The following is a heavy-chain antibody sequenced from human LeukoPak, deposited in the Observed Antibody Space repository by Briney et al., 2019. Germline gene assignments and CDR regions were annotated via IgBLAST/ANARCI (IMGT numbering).Heavy chain of an antibody. CDR3: ARIKGYFDWLLSSVDDAFDI. J-gene: IGHJ3*02. V-gene: IGHV1-8*01. D-gene: IGHD3-9*01. CDR1: GYTFTSYD. Sequence: ASVKVSCKASGYTFTSYDINWVRQATGQGLEWMGWMNPNSGNTGYAQKFQGRVTMTRNTSISTAYMELSSLRSEDTAVYYCARIKGYFDWLLSSVDDAFDIWGQGTMVTVSS. CDR2: MNPNSGNT.